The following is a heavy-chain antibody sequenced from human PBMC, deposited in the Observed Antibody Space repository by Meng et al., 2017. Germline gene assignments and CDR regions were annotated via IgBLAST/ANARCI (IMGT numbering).Heavy chain of an antibody. Sequence: HVQPAQWGVGLLKPSGTLSPTCAVYGGSFSGYYWSWIRQPPGKGLERIGEINHSGSTNYNPSLKSRVTISVDTSKNQFSLKLSSVTAADTAVYYCASSRPDIVVVVAAKSHRRWFDPWGQGTLVTVSS. V-gene: IGHV4-34*01. D-gene: IGHD2-15*01. CDR2: INHSGST. CDR3: ASSRPDIVVVVAAKSHRRWFDP. CDR1: GGSFSGYY. J-gene: IGHJ5*02.